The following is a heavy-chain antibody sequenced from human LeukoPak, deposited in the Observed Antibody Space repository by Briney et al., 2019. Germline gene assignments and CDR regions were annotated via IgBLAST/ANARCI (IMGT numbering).Heavy chain of an antibody. J-gene: IGHJ4*02. Sequence: PSETLSLTCAVYGGSFSGYYWSWIRQPPGKGLEWIGEINHSGSTNYNPSLKSRVTISVDTSKNQFSLKLSSVTAADTAVYYCARVKGGPHKYITVTTGGVFDYWGQGTLVTVSS. V-gene: IGHV4-34*01. CDR1: GGSFSGYY. CDR3: ARVKGGPHKYITVTTGGVFDY. CDR2: INHSGST. D-gene: IGHD1-7*01.